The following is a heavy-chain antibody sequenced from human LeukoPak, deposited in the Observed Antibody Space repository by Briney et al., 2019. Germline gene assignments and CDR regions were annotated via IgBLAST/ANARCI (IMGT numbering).Heavy chain of an antibody. CDR1: GFTFSNYN. CDR3: TREACPGALRGSPFDY. J-gene: IGHJ4*02. CDR2: ISTSSSYI. D-gene: IGHD2-15*01. V-gene: IGHV3-21*01. Sequence: GGSLRLSCAASGFTFSNYNMNWLRQAPGKGLDWVSSISTSSSYIYYADTVNGRITISRDNAKSSLYLQIDGLRAEDTAVYYCTREACPGALRGSPFDYWGQGTLVTVSS.